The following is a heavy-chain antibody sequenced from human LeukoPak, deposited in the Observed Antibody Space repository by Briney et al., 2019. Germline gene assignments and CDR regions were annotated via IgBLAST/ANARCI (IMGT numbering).Heavy chain of an antibody. CDR1: GFTFSSYS. Sequence: GGSLRLSCAASGFTFSSYSMNWVRQAPGKGLEWVSSISSSSSYIYYADSVKGRFTISRDNAKNSLYLQMNSLGAEDTAVYYCARGQSGYSYGPTFDYWGQGTLVTVSS. D-gene: IGHD5-18*01. V-gene: IGHV3-21*01. J-gene: IGHJ4*02. CDR2: ISSSSSYI. CDR3: ARGQSGYSYGPTFDY.